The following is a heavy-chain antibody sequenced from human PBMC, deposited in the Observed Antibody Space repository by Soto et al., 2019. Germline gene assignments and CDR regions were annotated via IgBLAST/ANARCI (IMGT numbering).Heavy chain of an antibody. CDR1: GFSVSNDW. CDR3: TTVTRISVAGPDY. V-gene: IGHV3-15*01. J-gene: IGHJ4*02. D-gene: IGHD6-19*01. Sequence: GGSLRLYCVASGFSVSNDWMSWVRQAPGKGLEWVGRIKSKTDGGTIDYAAPVKGRFTMSRDDSKNTLYLQMNSLKTDDTAIYYCTTVTRISVAGPDYWGQGTLVTVSS. CDR2: IKSKTDGGTI.